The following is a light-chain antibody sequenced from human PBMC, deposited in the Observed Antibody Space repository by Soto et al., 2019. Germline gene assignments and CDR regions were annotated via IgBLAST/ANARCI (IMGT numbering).Light chain of an antibody. CDR3: AAWDDSLNGYV. V-gene: IGLV1-44*01. CDR1: SSNIGSNT. J-gene: IGLJ1*01. CDR2: SNN. Sequence: VLTQPPSASGTHGQRVTISCSGSSSNIGSNTVNWYQQLPGTAPKLLIYSNNQRPSGVPDRFSGSKSGTSASLAISGLQSEDEADYYCAAWDDSLNGYVFGTGTKVTVL.